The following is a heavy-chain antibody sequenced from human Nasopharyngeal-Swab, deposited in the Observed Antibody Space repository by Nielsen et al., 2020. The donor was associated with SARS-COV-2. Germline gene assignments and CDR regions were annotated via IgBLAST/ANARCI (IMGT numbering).Heavy chain of an antibody. J-gene: IGHJ4*02. CDR3: TRQGPGY. D-gene: IGHD3-10*01. Sequence: GESLKISCAASGFTFSTYWMSWVRQASGKGLEWVGRIRSKANSYATAYAASVKGRFTISRDDSKNTAYLQMNSLKTEDTAVYYCTRQGPGYWGQGTLVTVSS. CDR1: GFTFSTYW. V-gene: IGHV3-73*01. CDR2: IRSKANSYAT.